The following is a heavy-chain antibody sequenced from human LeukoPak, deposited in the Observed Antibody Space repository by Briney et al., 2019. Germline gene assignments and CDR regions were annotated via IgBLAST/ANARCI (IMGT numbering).Heavy chain of an antibody. J-gene: IGHJ4*02. CDR1: GYTFTSYA. CDR2: INTNTGNP. D-gene: IGHD3-3*01. CDR3: ARVSPYYDFWSGPFDY. V-gene: IGHV7-4-1*02. Sequence: ASVKVSCKASGYTFTSYAMNWVRQAPGQGLEWMGWINTNTGNPTYAQGFTGRFVFSLDTSVSTAYLQISSLKAEDTAVYYCARVSPYYDFWSGPFDYWGQGTLVTVSS.